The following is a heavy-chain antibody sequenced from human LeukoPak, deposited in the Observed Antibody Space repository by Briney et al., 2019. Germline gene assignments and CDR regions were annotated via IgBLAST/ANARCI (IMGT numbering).Heavy chain of an antibody. Sequence: PGGSLRLSCAASVFTFSSYSMNWVRQAPGKGLEWVSSISSSSSYIYYADSVKGRFTISRDNAKNSLYLKMNSLRAEDTAVYYCARDRRGGPRWYYVILTGYYPSIPSSSFYYWVQGTLVTVSS. V-gene: IGHV3-21*01. CDR1: VFTFSSYS. CDR3: ARDRRGGPRWYYVILTGYYPSIPSSSFYY. J-gene: IGHJ4*02. CDR2: ISSSSSYI. D-gene: IGHD3-9*01.